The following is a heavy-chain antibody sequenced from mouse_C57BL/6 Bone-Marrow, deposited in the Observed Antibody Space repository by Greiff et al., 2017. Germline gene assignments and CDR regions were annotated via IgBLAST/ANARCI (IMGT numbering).Heavy chain of an antibody. Sequence: QVQLQQSGPELVKPGASVKISCKASGYAFSSSWMNWVKQRPGKGLEWIGRIYPGDGDTNYNGKFKGKATLTADKSSSTAYMQLSSLTSEDSAVYFCARRGVYYGSSYNYAMDYRGQGTSVNVSS. CDR3: ARRGVYYGSSYNYAMDY. V-gene: IGHV1-82*01. CDR2: IYPGDGDT. J-gene: IGHJ4*01. D-gene: IGHD1-1*01. CDR1: GYAFSSSW.